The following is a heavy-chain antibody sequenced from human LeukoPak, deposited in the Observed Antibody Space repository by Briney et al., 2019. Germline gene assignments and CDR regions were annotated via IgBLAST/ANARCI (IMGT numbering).Heavy chain of an antibody. Sequence: GRSLRLSCGASGFTFSSYDMHWVRRAPGKGLEWVAFIRYDGSNKYYADSVKGRFTISRDNSKNTLYLQMNSLRAEDTAVYYCASQFGELYPYYMDVWGKGTTVTISS. CDR3: ASQFGELYPYYMDV. CDR2: IRYDGSNK. CDR1: GFTFSSYD. V-gene: IGHV3-30*14. D-gene: IGHD3-10*01. J-gene: IGHJ6*03.